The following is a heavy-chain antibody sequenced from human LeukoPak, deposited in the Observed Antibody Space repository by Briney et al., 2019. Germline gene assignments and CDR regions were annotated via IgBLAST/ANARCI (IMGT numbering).Heavy chain of an antibody. Sequence: PGGSLRLSCAASGFTFSSYWMSWVRQAPGKGLEWVANIKQDGSEKYYVDSVKGRFTISRDNAKNSLYLQMNSLRAEDTAVYYCARFSGGSSGWYDLPRTTRTYYFDYWGQGTLVTVSS. CDR1: GFTFSSYW. CDR2: IKQDGSEK. J-gene: IGHJ4*02. D-gene: IGHD6-19*01. CDR3: ARFSGGSSGWYDLPRTTRTYYFDY. V-gene: IGHV3-7*01.